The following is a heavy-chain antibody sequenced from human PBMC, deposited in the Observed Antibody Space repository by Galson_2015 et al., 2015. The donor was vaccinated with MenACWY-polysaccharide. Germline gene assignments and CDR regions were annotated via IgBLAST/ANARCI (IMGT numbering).Heavy chain of an antibody. CDR2: ISWNSGSI. D-gene: IGHD4-17*01. Sequence: SLRLSCAASGFTFDDYAMHWVRQAPGKGLEWVSGISWNSGSIGYADSVKGRFTISRDNAKNSLYLQMNSLRAEDTALYYCAKDPIGDYVFYFDYWGQGTLVTVSS. V-gene: IGHV3-9*01. J-gene: IGHJ4*02. CDR3: AKDPIGDYVFYFDY. CDR1: GFTFDDYA.